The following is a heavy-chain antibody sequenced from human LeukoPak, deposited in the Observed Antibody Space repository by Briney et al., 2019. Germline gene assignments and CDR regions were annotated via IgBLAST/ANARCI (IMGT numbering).Heavy chain of an antibody. J-gene: IGHJ4*02. D-gene: IGHD1-26*01. Sequence: GRSLRLSCAASGFTFSYFGIHWVRQAPGKGLEWVAFIRYDGSNKYYADSVKGRFTISRDNAKNSLYLQMNSLRAEDTAVYYCARDLVGANRDDYWGQGTLVTVSS. CDR2: IRYDGSNK. CDR1: GFTFSYFG. V-gene: IGHV3-33*08. CDR3: ARDLVGANRDDY.